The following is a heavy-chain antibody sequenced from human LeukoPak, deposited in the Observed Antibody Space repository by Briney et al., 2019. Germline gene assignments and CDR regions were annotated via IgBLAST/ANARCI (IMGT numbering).Heavy chain of an antibody. J-gene: IGHJ3*02. V-gene: IGHV3-21*01. CDR2: ISSSSSYI. Sequence: GGSLRLSCAASGFTFSSYSMNWVRQAPGKGLEWVSSISSSSSYIYYADSVKGRFTISRDNAKNSLYLQMNSLRAEDTAVYYCARGGYYYDSSGYLKRDAFDIWGQGTMVTVSS. CDR3: ARGGYYYDSSGYLKRDAFDI. CDR1: GFTFSSYS. D-gene: IGHD3-22*01.